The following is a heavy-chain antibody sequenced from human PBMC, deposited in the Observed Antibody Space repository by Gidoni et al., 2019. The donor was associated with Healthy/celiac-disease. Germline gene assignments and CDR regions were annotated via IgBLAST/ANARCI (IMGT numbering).Heavy chain of an antibody. V-gene: IGHV4-39*07. D-gene: IGHD6-13*01. CDR3: ASLPVDSSSWPPRGRYFDY. Sequence: QLQLQESGPGLVKPSETLSLTCTVSGGSISSSSYYWGWIRQPPGKGLEWIGSIYYSGSTYYNPPLKSRVTISVDTSKNQFSLKLSSVTAADTAVYYCASLPVDSSSWPPRGRYFDYWGQGTLVTVSS. J-gene: IGHJ4*02. CDR2: IYYSGST. CDR1: GGSISSSSYY.